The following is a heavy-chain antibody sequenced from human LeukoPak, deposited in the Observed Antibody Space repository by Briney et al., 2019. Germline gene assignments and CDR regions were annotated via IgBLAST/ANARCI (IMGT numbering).Heavy chain of an antibody. V-gene: IGHV4-4*07. CDR2: IYTSGST. CDR3: ARGQRGLELRQPHLRGYYYMDV. CDR1: GGSISSYY. Sequence: SETLSLTCTVSGGSISSYYWSWIRQPAGKGLEGSGRIYTSGSTNYNPSLKSRVTMSVDTSKNQFSLKLSSVTAADTAVYYCARGQRGLELRQPHLRGYYYMDVWGKGTTVTVSS. D-gene: IGHD1-7*01. J-gene: IGHJ6*03.